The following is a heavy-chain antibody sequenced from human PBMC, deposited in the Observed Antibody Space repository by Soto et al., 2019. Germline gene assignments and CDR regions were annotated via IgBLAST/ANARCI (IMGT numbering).Heavy chain of an antibody. CDR2: IIPIFGTA. V-gene: IGHV1-69*06. CDR3: ASFPVPPGDIVVVPNGMDV. CDR1: GGTFSSYA. Sequence: AASVKVSCKASGGTFSSYAISWVRQAPGQGLEWMGGIIPIFGTANYAQKFQGRVTITADKSTSTAYMELSSLRSEDTAVYYCASFPVPPGDIVVVPNGMDVWGQGTTVTVSS. D-gene: IGHD2-2*01. J-gene: IGHJ6*02.